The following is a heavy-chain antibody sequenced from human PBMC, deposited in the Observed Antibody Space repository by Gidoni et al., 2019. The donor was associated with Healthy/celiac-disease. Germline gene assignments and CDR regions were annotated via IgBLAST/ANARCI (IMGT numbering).Heavy chain of an antibody. CDR3: ARWDTGYGMDV. CDR1: GFTFSSYA. CDR2: ISYDGSNH. V-gene: IGHV3-30-3*01. Sequence: AVVQPGRSLRLSCAASGFTFSSYATRWVRQAPGTGLEWVAVISYDGSNHFYADSVKGRFTITRDNSKNTLYLQMNSLRAEDTAVYYCARWDTGYGMDVWGQGTTVTVSS. J-gene: IGHJ6*02. D-gene: IGHD1-26*01.